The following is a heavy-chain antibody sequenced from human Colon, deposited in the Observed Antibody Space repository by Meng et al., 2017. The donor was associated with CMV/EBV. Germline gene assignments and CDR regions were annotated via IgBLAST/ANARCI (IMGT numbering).Heavy chain of an antibody. CDR3: ARLGLFDY. D-gene: IGHD7-27*01. Sequence: QEQLVESGGDLVKPGGSLRLSCAASGFTFSDHYMTWIRQAPGKGLEWVAYISKSGSPIYYTDSVKGRFTISRDNAKNSVYLQMNYLRADDTAVYYCARLGLFDYWGQGTLVTVSS. CDR1: GFTFSDHY. CDR2: ISKSGSPI. V-gene: IGHV3-11*01. J-gene: IGHJ4*02.